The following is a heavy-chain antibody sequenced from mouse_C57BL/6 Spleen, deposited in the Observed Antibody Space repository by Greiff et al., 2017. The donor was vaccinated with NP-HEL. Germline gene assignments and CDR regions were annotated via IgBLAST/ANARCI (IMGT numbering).Heavy chain of an antibody. D-gene: IGHD4-1*01. CDR1: GYAFSSSW. CDR3: ARTGSAAWFAY. J-gene: IGHJ3*01. CDR2: IYPGDGDT. V-gene: IGHV1-82*01. Sequence: QVQLQQSGPELVKPGASVKISCKASGYAFSSSWMNWVKQRPGKGLEWIGRIYPGDGDTNYNGKFKGKATLTADKSSSTAYIQLSSLTSEDSAVYFCARTGSAAWFAYWGQGTLVTVSA.